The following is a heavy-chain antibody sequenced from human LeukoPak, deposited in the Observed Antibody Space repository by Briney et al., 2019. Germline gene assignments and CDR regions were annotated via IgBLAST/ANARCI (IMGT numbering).Heavy chain of an antibody. V-gene: IGHV1-69*04. CDR2: IIPILGIA. J-gene: IGHJ4*02. Sequence: ASVKVSCKASGGTFSSYAISWVRQAPGQGLEWMGRIIPILGIANYAQEFQGRVTITADKSTSTAYMELSSLRSEDTAVYYCARVITEGLTYWGQGTLVTVSS. CDR1: GGTFSSYA. CDR3: ARVITEGLTY. D-gene: IGHD3-10*01.